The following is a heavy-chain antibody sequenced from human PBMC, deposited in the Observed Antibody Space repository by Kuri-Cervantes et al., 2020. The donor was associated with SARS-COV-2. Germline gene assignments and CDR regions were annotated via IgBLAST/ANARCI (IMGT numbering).Heavy chain of an antibody. V-gene: IGHV3-48*02. CDR2: ITRSGSTL. CDR1: GFTFTSYS. CDR3: ARDRGSDGGDLYFDY. J-gene: IGHJ4*02. Sequence: GGLLRLSLAASGFTFTSYSLNWVRQAPGKGLEWLSYITRSGSTLHYAESVKGRFTISRDNAKNLLFLQMNSLRDEDTAVYYCARDRGSDGGDLYFDYWGQGTLVTVSS. D-gene: IGHD1-26*01.